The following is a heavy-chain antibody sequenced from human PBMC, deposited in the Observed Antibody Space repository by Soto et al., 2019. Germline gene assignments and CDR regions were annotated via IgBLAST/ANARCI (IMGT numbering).Heavy chain of an antibody. D-gene: IGHD1-20*01. J-gene: IGHJ4*02. CDR3: ATQDFRGITGTT. V-gene: IGHV3-NL1*01. Sequence: QAQLVESGGGVVQPGRSLRLSCVASGFTFSHYGMHWVRQAPGKGLEWVSAINFFGDRPQYIESVKGRFTISRDNSKNTLYLQMDSLRVEDTGVYHCATQDFRGITGTTWGQGTQVTVSS. CDR1: GFTFSHYG. CDR2: INFFGDRP.